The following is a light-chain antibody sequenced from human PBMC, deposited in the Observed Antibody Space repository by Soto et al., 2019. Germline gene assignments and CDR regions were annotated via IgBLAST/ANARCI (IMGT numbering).Light chain of an antibody. CDR3: QQYGSSPRT. CDR2: GAS. J-gene: IGKJ1*01. Sequence: EIVLTQSPGTLSLSPGERATLSCSASQSVISSYLAWYQQKPGQAPRLLIYGASSRATGIPDRFSGSGSGTDFTLTISRLEPEDFAVYYCQQYGSSPRTFGQGTKVDIK. V-gene: IGKV3-20*01. CDR1: QSVISSY.